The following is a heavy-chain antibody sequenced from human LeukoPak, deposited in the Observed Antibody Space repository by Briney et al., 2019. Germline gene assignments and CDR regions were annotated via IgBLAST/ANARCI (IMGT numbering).Heavy chain of an antibody. Sequence: GGSLRLSCTGSGFTISGFWMSWVRQLPGKGLEWVAYMNKDGSEKTYVDSVKGRFTISRDHAQNSLFLQVNNLTVEDTAVYYCARGAVDYTPVGRYYYNMDVWGQGTTVTVSS. CDR2: MNKDGSEK. D-gene: IGHD3-3*01. J-gene: IGHJ6*02. CDR3: ARGAVDYTPVGRYYYNMDV. V-gene: IGHV3-7*04. CDR1: GFTISGFW.